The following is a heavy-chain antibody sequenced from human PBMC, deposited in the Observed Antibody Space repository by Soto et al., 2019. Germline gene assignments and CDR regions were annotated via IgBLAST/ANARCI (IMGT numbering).Heavy chain of an antibody. CDR2: ISNRGDT. CDR1: GFIVSDTY. J-gene: IGHJ3*02. Sequence: PWGSLRLSCTASGFIVSDTYMNWVRQAPGKGLEWVSVISNRGDTHYADSVRGRFSLSRDIADNTLHLQMNNLRVEDTAVYYCAREPRYCRGGSCSITGDAFDIWGQGTMVNVSS. D-gene: IGHD2-15*01. V-gene: IGHV3-66*01. CDR3: AREPRYCRGGSCSITGDAFDI.